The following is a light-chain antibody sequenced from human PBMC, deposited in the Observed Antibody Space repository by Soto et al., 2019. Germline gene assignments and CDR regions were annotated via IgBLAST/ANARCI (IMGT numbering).Light chain of an antibody. V-gene: IGKV3-15*01. CDR2: GAS. CDR3: QQYDSYPWT. CDR1: QSVTTN. J-gene: IGKJ1*01. Sequence: EVVMTQSPATLSVSPGERATLSCRASQSVTTNMAWYQQKPGQAPRLLIYGASTRATGIPARFSGSGSGTDFTLTISSLQSEDFATYFCQQYDSYPWTFGQGTKVDIK.